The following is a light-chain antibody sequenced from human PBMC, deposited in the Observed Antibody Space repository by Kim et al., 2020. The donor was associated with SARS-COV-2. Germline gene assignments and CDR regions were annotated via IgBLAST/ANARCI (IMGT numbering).Light chain of an antibody. J-gene: IGLJ2*01. CDR2: DVS. CDR1: SSDDGGYNY. CDR3: SSYTSSSTLVV. Sequence: QSITITCTGTSSDDGGYNYVSWYQQHPGKAPNLMIYDVSNRPSGVSNRFSGSKSGNTASLTISGLQAEDEADYYCSSYTSSSTLVVFGGGTQLTVL. V-gene: IGLV2-14*03.